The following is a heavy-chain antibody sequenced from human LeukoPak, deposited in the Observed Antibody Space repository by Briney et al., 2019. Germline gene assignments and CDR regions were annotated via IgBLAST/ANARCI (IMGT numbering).Heavy chain of an antibody. J-gene: IGHJ6*03. D-gene: IGHD3-16*02. CDR2: IWYDGSNK. CDR1: GFTFSSYG. Sequence: GGSLRLSCAASGFTFSSYGMHWVRQAPGKGPEWVAVIWYDGSNKEYADSVKGRFTISRDNSKNTLYLQMNSLRAEDTAVYYCARGGLSGFYYYYYMDVWGKGTTVTVSS. CDR3: ARGGLSGFYYYYYMDV. V-gene: IGHV3-33*01.